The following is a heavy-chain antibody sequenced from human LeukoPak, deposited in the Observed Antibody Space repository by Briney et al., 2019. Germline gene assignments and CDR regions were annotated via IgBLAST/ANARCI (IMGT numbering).Heavy chain of an antibody. CDR1: GDSVSSNSVT. CDR2: AYYRSKRYN. D-gene: IGHD2-15*01. Sequence: SQTLSLTCALSGDSVSSNSVTWNWIRQSPSRGLEWLGRAYYRSKRYNDYAVSVKSRININPDTSKDQFSLQLNSVTPEDTAVYYCARARGAAFDYWGQGTLVTVSS. CDR3: ARARGAAFDY. J-gene: IGHJ4*02. V-gene: IGHV6-1*01.